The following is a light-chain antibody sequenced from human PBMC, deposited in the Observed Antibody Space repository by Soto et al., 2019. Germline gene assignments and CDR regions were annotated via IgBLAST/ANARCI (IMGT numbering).Light chain of an antibody. CDR1: QSVTTF. J-gene: IGKJ1*01. CDR2: RAS. V-gene: IGKV1-39*01. Sequence: DIQMTQSPSSLSASVGDRVTISCRTSQSVTTFLNWYQQKPGEASKLLIYRASTLQTGIPSRFSGSGYGADFVLTISSLQPEDFATYYCQQSYNSPRTFGLGTKV. CDR3: QQSYNSPRT.